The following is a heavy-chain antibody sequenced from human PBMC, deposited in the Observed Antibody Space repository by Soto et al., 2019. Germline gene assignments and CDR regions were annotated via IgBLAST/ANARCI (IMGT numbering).Heavy chain of an antibody. J-gene: IGHJ4*02. Sequence: HPGGSLRLSCAASGFTFSSYAMHWVRQAPGKGLEWVALISYDGSNKKYADSVEGRFTISRDNSKNTVYLQMNSLRAEDTAVYYCAKAGYGSGSYYTLSFDYWGQGSLVTVSS. D-gene: IGHD3-10*01. CDR2: ISYDGSNK. V-gene: IGHV3-30-3*01. CDR1: GFTFSSYA. CDR3: AKAGYGSGSYYTLSFDY.